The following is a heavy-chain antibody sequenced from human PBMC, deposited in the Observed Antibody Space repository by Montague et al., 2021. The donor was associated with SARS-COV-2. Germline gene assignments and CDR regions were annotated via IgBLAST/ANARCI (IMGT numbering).Heavy chain of an antibody. Sequence: ETLSLTCTVSGASISSSSFFWGWIRQAPGQGLEWVSVISGSGDDTNSADFVKGRFAISRDNSKNTLYLQMNSLRAEVTAIYYCAKDQVGDSVGYYSFDYWGQGTLATVSS. CDR1: GASISSSS. CDR2: ISGSGDDT. J-gene: IGHJ4*02. D-gene: IGHD3-22*01. CDR3: AKDQVGDSVGYYSFDY. V-gene: IGHV3-23*01.